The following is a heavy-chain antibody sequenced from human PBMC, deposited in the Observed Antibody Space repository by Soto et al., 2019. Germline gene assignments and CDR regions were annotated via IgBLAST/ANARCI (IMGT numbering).Heavy chain of an antibody. Sequence: EVRLVESGGGLVQPGGSLRLSCAASGFTFSSDWITWVRQAPGKGLEWVANIRKDGSKTSYLDSVRGRFTISRDNAQSSLYLQMDSLRAEDTALYYCARDVYPGTSSLYFDAFDIWGQGTMVTVSS. D-gene: IGHD6-13*01. J-gene: IGHJ3*02. CDR1: GFTFSSDW. CDR3: ARDVYPGTSSLYFDAFDI. CDR2: IRKDGSKT. V-gene: IGHV3-7*05.